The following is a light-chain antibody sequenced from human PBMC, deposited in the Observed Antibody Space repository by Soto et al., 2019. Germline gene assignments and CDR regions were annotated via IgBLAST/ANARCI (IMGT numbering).Light chain of an antibody. CDR1: NTDVGAYDY. Sequence: QSALTQPASVSGSPGQSITISCSGTNTDVGAYDYVSWYQQHPGKAPKLILYDVINRPSGVSDRFSGSKSGNTASLTISGLQAEDEAEYYCSSYSTISNLVFGTVTKLTVL. J-gene: IGLJ1*01. CDR3: SSYSTISNLV. V-gene: IGLV2-14*03. CDR2: DVI.